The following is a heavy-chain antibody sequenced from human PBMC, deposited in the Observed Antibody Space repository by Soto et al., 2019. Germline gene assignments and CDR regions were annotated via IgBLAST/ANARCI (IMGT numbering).Heavy chain of an antibody. V-gene: IGHV3-9*01. CDR3: AKGYYDILTGYYNETFDAFDI. CDR1: GFPFVDYP. CDR2: ISWNSGSI. J-gene: IGHJ3*02. D-gene: IGHD3-9*01. Sequence: PLSPSCAPLGFPFVDYPMHWVRQAPGKGLGWVSGISWNSGSIGYADSVKGRFTISRDNAKNSLYLQMNSLRAEDTALYYCAKGYYDILTGYYNETFDAFDIWGQGTMVTVSS.